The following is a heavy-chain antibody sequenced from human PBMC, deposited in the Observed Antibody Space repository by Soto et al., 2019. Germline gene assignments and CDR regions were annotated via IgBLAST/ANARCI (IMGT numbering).Heavy chain of an antibody. Sequence: EVQLVESGGGFIYPGGSLRLSCAASGLTISNAWMNWVRQAPGKGLEWVGRIKTNTEGGTTYYAAAVKGRFTVSRDDSKYTLYLQMNSLRTEATAVYYCTTGSVEGVWGQGTTVTVSS. D-gene: IGHD2-15*01. J-gene: IGHJ6*02. CDR1: GLTISNAW. V-gene: IGHV3-15*07. CDR2: IKTNTEGGTT. CDR3: TTGSVEGV.